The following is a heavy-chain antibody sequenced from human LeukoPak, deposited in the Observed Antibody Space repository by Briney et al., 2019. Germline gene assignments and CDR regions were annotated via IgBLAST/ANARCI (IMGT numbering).Heavy chain of an antibody. Sequence: PGGSLRLSCAASGFTFSSYSMNWVRQAPGKGLEWVSSISSSSSYIYYADSVKGRFTISRDNAKNSLYLQMNSLRAEDTAVYYCARHFGSGSKKYYFDYWGQGTLVTVSS. CDR3: ARHFGSGSKKYYFDY. V-gene: IGHV3-21*04. D-gene: IGHD3-10*01. J-gene: IGHJ4*02. CDR2: ISSSSSYI. CDR1: GFTFSSYS.